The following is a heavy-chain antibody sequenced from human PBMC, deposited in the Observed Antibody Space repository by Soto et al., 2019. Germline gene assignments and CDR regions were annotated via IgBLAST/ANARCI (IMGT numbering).Heavy chain of an antibody. CDR3: ARLGYCSSTSCYLAAWDYYYYMDV. Sequence: PGGSLRLSCAASGFTFSSYSMNWVRQAPGKGLEWVSYISSSSSTIYYADSVKGRFTISRDNAKNSLYLQMNSLRAEDTAVYYCARLGYCSSTSCYLAAWDYYYYMDVWGKGTTVTVSS. CDR2: ISSSSSTI. D-gene: IGHD2-2*01. CDR1: GFTFSSYS. J-gene: IGHJ6*03. V-gene: IGHV3-48*01.